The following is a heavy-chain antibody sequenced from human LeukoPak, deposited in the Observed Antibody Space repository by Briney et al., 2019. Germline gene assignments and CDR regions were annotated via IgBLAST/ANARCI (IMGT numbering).Heavy chain of an antibody. J-gene: IGHJ5*02. V-gene: IGHV1-46*01. CDR1: GGTFTSYY. Sequence: GASVKVSCKASGGTFTSYYMHWVRQAPGQGLEWMGIINPSGGSTSYAQKFQGRVTMTRDTSTSTVYMELSSLRSEDTAVYYCARGGEIVVVPAATMNWFDPWGQGTLVTVSS. CDR3: ARGGEIVVVPAATMNWFDP. CDR2: INPSGGST. D-gene: IGHD2-2*01.